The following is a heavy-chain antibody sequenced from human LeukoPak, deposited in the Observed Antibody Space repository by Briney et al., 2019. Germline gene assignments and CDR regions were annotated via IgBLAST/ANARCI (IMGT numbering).Heavy chain of an antibody. Sequence: ASVKVSCKASEYTFTSYYMHWVRQAPGQGLEWMGIIIPSAGRTNYAQKFRGRVSMTTDMSTSTVYMELSSLRSEDTAVYYCAREYSGGNFDYWGQGTLVTVSS. CDR1: EYTFTSYY. J-gene: IGHJ4*01. D-gene: IGHD2-15*01. V-gene: IGHV1-46*01. CDR3: AREYSGGNFDY. CDR2: IIPSAGRT.